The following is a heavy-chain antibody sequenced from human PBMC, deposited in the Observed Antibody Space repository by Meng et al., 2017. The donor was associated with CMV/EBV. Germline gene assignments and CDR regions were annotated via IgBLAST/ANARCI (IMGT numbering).Heavy chain of an antibody. D-gene: IGHD5-18*01. CDR3: AKGLRYYYYGMDV. J-gene: IGHJ6*02. Sequence: GESLKISCAASGFTFSSYAMSWVRQAPGKGLEWVSVIYSGGRSTYYADSVKGRFTISRDNSKNTLYLQMNSLRAEDTAVYYCAKGLRYYYYGMDVWGQGTTVTVSS. CDR2: IYSGGRST. CDR1: GFTFSSYA. V-gene: IGHV3-23*03.